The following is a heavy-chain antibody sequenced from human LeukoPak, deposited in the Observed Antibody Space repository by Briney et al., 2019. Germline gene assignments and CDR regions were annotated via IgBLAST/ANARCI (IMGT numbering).Heavy chain of an antibody. CDR1: GFTFSSYA. CDR3: ASSLQSPFDY. CDR2: ISYDGSNK. V-gene: IGHV3-30-3*01. J-gene: IGHJ4*02. Sequence: GGSLRLSCAASGFTFSSYAMHWVRQAPGKGLEWVAVISYDGSNKYYADPVKGRFTISRDNSKNTLYLQMNSLRAEDTAVYYCASSLQSPFDYWGQGTLVTVSS. D-gene: IGHD3-16*01.